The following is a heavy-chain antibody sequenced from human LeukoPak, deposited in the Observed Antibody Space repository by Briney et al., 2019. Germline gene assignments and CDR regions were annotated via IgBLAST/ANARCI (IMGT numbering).Heavy chain of an antibody. J-gene: IGHJ4*02. V-gene: IGHV3-30*18. CDR1: VFTFSSYC. CDR3: AKDRYSSGWYGDFDY. CDR2: ISYDGSNK. D-gene: IGHD6-19*01. Sequence: GGSLRLSCAASVFTFSSYCMHWVRHAPCKGLEWVVGISYDGSNKYYVDSVKGRFTISRDNSKNTLYLQMNSLRAEDTAVYYCAKDRYSSGWYGDFDYWGQGTLVTVSS.